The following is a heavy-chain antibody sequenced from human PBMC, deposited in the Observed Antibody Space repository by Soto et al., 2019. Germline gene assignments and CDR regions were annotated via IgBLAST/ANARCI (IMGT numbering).Heavy chain of an antibody. CDR2: IYYRGST. Sequence: SETLSLTCTVSGDVISGYYWSWIRQPPGKGLEWIGYIYYRGSTNYNPSLKSRVTISVDTSRNQFSLQLSSVTAADTAVYYCARHQLVYYFDYWGQGALVTVSS. CDR3: ARHQLVYYFDY. CDR1: GDVISGYY. V-gene: IGHV4-59*08. J-gene: IGHJ4*02. D-gene: IGHD6-6*01.